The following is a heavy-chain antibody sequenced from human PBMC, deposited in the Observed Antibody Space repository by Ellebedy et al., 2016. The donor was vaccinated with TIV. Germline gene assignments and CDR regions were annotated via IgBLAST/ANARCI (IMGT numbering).Heavy chain of an antibody. J-gene: IGHJ3*02. CDR1: GFTFSAYY. V-gene: IGHV3-7*01. CDR2: IRRDGSQK. Sequence: GGPLRLSXAASGFTFSAYYMSWIRQAPGKGLEWVANIRRDGSQKHYVDSVEGRFTISRDNAKNSLYLQMNSLRLEDTAVYYCVRDSTKAGSYWYDALDIWGQGTMVTVSS. CDR3: VRDSTKAGSYWYDALDI. D-gene: IGHD6-19*01.